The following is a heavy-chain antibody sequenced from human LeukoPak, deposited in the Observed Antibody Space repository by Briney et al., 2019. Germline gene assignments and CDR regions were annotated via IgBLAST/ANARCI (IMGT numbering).Heavy chain of an antibody. V-gene: IGHV3-74*01. CDR3: ARDSAQCTGGYCYLVS. D-gene: IGHD2-8*02. CDR1: GXTFSSDW. J-gene: IGHJ4*02. CDR2: IKSDGSST. Sequence: GGSLRLSWAASGXTFSSDWVHWVRQAPGKGLVWVSRIKSDGSSTKYADSVKGRFTISRDNAKNTLYLQMNSLRAEDTAVYYCARDSAQCTGGYCYLVSWGQGTLVTVSS.